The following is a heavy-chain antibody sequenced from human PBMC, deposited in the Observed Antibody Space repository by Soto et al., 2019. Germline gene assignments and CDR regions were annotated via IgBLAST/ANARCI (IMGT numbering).Heavy chain of an antibody. D-gene: IGHD3-9*01. J-gene: IGHJ4*02. CDR2: IYYSGST. V-gene: IGHV4-59*12. CDR1: GGSISSYY. Sequence: PSETLSLTCTVSGGSISSYYWSWIRQPPGKGLEWIGYIYYSGSTNYNPSLKSRVTISVDTSKNQFSLKLSSVTAADTAVYYCARDLSHYDILTGHRDWGQGTLVTVSS. CDR3: ARDLSHYDILTGHRD.